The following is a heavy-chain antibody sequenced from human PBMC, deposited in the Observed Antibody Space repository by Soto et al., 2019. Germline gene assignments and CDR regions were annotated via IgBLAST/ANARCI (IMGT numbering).Heavy chain of an antibody. D-gene: IGHD5-12*01. CDR2: ISYDGSNK. CDR1: GFTFSSYA. V-gene: IGHV3-30-3*01. CDR3: AREVATILYYYYYGMDV. Sequence: VQLVESGGGVVQPGRSLRLSCAASGFTFSSYAMHWVRQAPGKGLEWVAVISYDGSNKYYADSVKGRFTISRDNSKNTLYLQMNSLRAEDTAVYYCAREVATILYYYYYGMDVWGQGTTVTVSS. J-gene: IGHJ6*02.